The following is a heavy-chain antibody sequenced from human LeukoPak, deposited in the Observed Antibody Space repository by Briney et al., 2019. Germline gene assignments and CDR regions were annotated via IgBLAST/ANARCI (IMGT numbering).Heavy chain of an antibody. CDR3: AKGVSRGVDPTGLEY. Sequence: GGSLRLSCVASGFTFSSYGMHWVRQAPGKGPEWVAVISYDGSDRYYANFVKGRFTIPRDNSKNTLFLQTNSMRPEDTAVYYCAKGVSRGVDPTGLEYWGQGTLVTVSS. CDR2: ISYDGSDR. V-gene: IGHV3-30*18. J-gene: IGHJ4*02. D-gene: IGHD1-1*01. CDR1: GFTFSSYG.